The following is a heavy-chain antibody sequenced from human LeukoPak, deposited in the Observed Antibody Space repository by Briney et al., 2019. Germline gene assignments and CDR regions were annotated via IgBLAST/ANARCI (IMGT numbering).Heavy chain of an antibody. D-gene: IGHD6-13*01. V-gene: IGHV3-23*01. CDR2: ISGSGGAT. Sequence: GGSLRLSCAASGFTFSSYAMSWVRQAPGKGLEWVSTISGSGGATYYADSVKGRFTISRDNSKNTLFLQMNSLRAEDTAVFYCAKEGSSSYYVGYNWFDPWGQGTLVTVSS. J-gene: IGHJ5*02. CDR1: GFTFSSYA. CDR3: AKEGSSSYYVGYNWFDP.